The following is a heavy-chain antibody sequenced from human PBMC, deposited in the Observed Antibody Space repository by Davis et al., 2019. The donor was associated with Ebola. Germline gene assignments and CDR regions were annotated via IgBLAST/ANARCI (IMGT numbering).Heavy chain of an antibody. V-gene: IGHV3-20*04. Sequence: PGGSLTLSCVASGFTLDDYGMSWVRQAPGNGLDWVSGNNWNRGSTGYADSVKGRFTISRDNAKNSLHLQMNRLGAEDTALYYCARGQVVLDYWGQGTLVTVSS. CDR3: ARGQVVLDY. J-gene: IGHJ4*02. D-gene: IGHD2-15*01. CDR2: NNWNRGST. CDR1: GFTLDDYG.